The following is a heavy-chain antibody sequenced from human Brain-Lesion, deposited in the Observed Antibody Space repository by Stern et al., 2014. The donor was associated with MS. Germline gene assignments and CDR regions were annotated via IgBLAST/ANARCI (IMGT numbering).Heavy chain of an antibody. V-gene: IGHV5-51*03. J-gene: IGHJ5*02. Sequence: EVQLEESGAEVKKPGESLKISCKGSGYSFTSYWIGWVRQMPGKGLEWMGIIYPGDSDTRYSPSFQGQVTISADKSISTAYLQWSSLKASDTAMYYCARGYCSSTSCYYNWFDPWGQGTLVTVSS. D-gene: IGHD2-2*01. CDR2: IYPGDSDT. CDR1: GYSFTSYW. CDR3: ARGYCSSTSCYYNWFDP.